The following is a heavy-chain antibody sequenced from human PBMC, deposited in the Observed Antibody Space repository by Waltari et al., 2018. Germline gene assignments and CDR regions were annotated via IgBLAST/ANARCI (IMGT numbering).Heavy chain of an antibody. CDR1: GFIFSTSW. J-gene: IGHJ6*02. CDR3: ARDGRLYYDFWSGSYGLDA. CDR2: IKEDGSEK. V-gene: IGHV3-7*01. D-gene: IGHD3-3*01. Sequence: EVQLVESGGDFVQPGGSLRLSCAASGFIFSTSWMTWVCQAPGKGLEWVAKIKEDGSEKYYVDSVKGRFTISRDNAGNSMDLEMNSLRVEDTAVYYCARDGRLYYDFWSGSYGLDAWGQGTTVIISS.